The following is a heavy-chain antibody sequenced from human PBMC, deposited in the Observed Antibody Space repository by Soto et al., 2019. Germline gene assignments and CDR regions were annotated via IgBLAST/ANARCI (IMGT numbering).Heavy chain of an antibody. V-gene: IGHV3-23*01. CDR2: ISGSGGDT. CDR1: GFTFSSYA. CDR3: AKGGRGSSGLDFDY. D-gene: IGHD6-6*01. Sequence: EVQLLESGGGLVQPGGSLRLSCAASGFTFSSYALNWVRQAPGKGLEWVSTISGSGGDTYYADSVKGRFTISRDNSKYTLSLQMDSLRAEDTAVYYCAKGGRGSSGLDFDYWGQGTLVTVSS. J-gene: IGHJ4*02.